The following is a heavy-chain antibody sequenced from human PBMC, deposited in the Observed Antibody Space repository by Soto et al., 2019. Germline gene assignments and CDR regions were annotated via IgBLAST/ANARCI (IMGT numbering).Heavy chain of an antibody. D-gene: IGHD2-15*01. V-gene: IGHV3-23*01. Sequence: EVHLLESGGDLVQPGGSLRLSCAASGFTFSNYAMSWVRQAPGKGLDWVSGISGSAASTFYADSVKGRFTISRDNSKNTLYLQMNSLRAEDTAVYYCAKLKGRYCSVGICYLDDPFDYWGQGTLVTVSS. CDR3: AKLKGRYCSVGICYLDDPFDY. CDR2: ISGSAAST. J-gene: IGHJ4*02. CDR1: GFTFSNYA.